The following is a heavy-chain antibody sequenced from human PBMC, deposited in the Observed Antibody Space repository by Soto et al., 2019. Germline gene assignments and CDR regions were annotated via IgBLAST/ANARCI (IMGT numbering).Heavy chain of an antibody. D-gene: IGHD2-2*01. CDR1: GGSVSSGSYY. CDR3: AKDRPAGDFDY. Sequence: VQLQESGPGLVKPSETLSLTCTVSGGSVSSGSYYWSWIRQPPGKGLEWVSAISGSGGSTYYADSVKGRFTISRDNSKNTLYLQMNSLRAEDTAVYYCAKDRPAGDFDYWGQGTLVTVSS. V-gene: IGHV3-23*01. J-gene: IGHJ4*02. CDR2: ISGSGGST.